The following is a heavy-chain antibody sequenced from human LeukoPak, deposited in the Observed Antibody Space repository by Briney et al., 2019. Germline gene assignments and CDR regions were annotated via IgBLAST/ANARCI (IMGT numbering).Heavy chain of an antibody. D-gene: IGHD6-19*01. CDR2: IYHSGST. J-gene: IGHJ4*02. V-gene: IGHV4-38-2*02. CDR1: GGSISSYY. Sequence: PSETLSLTCTVSGGSISSYYWSWIRQPPGKGLEWIGSIYHSGSTYYNPSLKSRVTISVDTSKNQFSLKLSSVTAADTAVYYCARAIAVAGTGYFDYWGQGTLVTVSS. CDR3: ARAIAVAGTGYFDY.